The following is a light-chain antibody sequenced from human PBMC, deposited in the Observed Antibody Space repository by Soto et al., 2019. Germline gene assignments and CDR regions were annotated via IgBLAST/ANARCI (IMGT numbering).Light chain of an antibody. CDR2: VAS. CDR1: QGMSDN. Sequence: DIQMTQSTSSLSASVGDRVTITCRASQGMSDNLAWYQQKPGKVPKLLIYVASTLQSGVPSRFSGSGSGTDFTLTIISLQPEDVATYYCQTYTSAPLTFGGGTKVEI. J-gene: IGKJ4*01. CDR3: QTYTSAPLT. V-gene: IGKV1-27*01.